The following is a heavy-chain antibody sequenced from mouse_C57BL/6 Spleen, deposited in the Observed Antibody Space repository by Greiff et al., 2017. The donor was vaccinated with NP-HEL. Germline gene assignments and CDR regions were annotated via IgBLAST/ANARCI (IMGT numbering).Heavy chain of an antibody. CDR1: GYTFTSYW. J-gene: IGHJ2*01. CDR3: ARTAVVPLFDY. D-gene: IGHD1-1*01. V-gene: IGHV1-64*01. CDR2: IHPNSGST. Sequence: QVQLQQPGAELVKPGASVKLSCKASGYTFTSYWMHWVKQRPGQGLEWIGMIHPNSGSTNYNEKFKSKATLTVDKSSSTAYMQLRRLTSEDSAVYYCARTAVVPLFDYWGQGTTLTVSS.